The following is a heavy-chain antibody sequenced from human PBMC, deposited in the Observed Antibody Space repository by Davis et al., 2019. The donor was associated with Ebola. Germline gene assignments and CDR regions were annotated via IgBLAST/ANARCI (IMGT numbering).Heavy chain of an antibody. D-gene: IGHD3-10*01. CDR3: ARRGRALSGYFQH. Sequence: ASVKVSCKASGGTFSDYAISWVRQAPGQGLEWMGWINPNSGGTNYAQKFQGRVTMTRDTSISTAYMELSRLRSDDTAVYYCARRGRALSGYFQHWGQGTLVTVSS. V-gene: IGHV1-2*02. CDR2: INPNSGGT. J-gene: IGHJ1*01. CDR1: GGTFSDYA.